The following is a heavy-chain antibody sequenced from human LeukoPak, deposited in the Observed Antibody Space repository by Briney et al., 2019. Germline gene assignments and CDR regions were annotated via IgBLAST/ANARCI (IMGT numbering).Heavy chain of an antibody. CDR1: GYTFTGYY. J-gene: IGHJ4*02. Sequence: ASVKVSCKASGYTFTGYYIHWVRQAPGQGLEWMGWINPNSGGTNSAQNFQGRVTMTRDTSISTAYMELSRLRSDDTAVYYCATGGEWLKLPAAFDYWGQGTLVTVSS. D-gene: IGHD5-24*01. CDR2: INPNSGGT. CDR3: ATGGEWLKLPAAFDY. V-gene: IGHV1-2*02.